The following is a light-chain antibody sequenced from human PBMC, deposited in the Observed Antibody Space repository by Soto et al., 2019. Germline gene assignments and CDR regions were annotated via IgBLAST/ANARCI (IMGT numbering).Light chain of an antibody. CDR2: NNN. V-gene: IGLV1-44*01. CDR3: AAWDDSLNGLV. CDR1: SSNIGSNT. J-gene: IGLJ1*01. Sequence: QPVVTQPPSASGTPGQRVTISCSGSSSNIGSNTVNWYQQLPGTAPKLLIYNNNQRPSGVPDRFSGSKSGTSASLAISGLQSEDEADYYCAAWDDSLNGLVFGTGTKLTVL.